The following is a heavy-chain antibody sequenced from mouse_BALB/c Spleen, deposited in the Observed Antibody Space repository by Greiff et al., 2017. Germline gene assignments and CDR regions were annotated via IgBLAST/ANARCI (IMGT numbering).Heavy chain of an antibody. V-gene: IGHV14-1*02. CDR3: ARLVRYYGSSYYFDY. CDR2: IDPENGNT. CDR1: GFNIKDYY. D-gene: IGHD1-1*01. Sequence: VQLQQSGAELVRPGALVKLTCKASGFNIKDYYMHWVKQRPEQGLEWIGWIDPENGNTIYDPKFQGKASITADTSSNTAYLQLSSLTSEDTAVYYCARLVRYYGSSYYFDYWGQGTTLTVSS. J-gene: IGHJ2*01.